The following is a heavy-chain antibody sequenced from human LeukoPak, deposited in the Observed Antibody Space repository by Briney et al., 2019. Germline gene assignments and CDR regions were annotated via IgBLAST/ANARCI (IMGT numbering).Heavy chain of an antibody. CDR3: ASSIAVTGIGAFDI. J-gene: IGHJ3*02. Sequence: GGSLRLSCAVSGFIVSSNYMSWVRQAPGKGLEWVSVIYSGGSTLYADSVKGRFSISRDRSENTLYLQMNSLRAEDTAVYYCASSIAVTGIGAFDIWGQGTMVTVSS. V-gene: IGHV3-53*01. D-gene: IGHD6-19*01. CDR1: GFIVSSNY. CDR2: IYSGGST.